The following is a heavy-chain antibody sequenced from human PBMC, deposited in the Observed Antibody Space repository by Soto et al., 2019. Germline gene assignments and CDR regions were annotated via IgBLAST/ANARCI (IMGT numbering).Heavy chain of an antibody. CDR1: GFTFSSYW. J-gene: IGHJ3*02. CDR3: ARGNSQSIAARLGAFDI. Sequence: GGSLRLSCAASGFTFSSYWMHWVRQAPGKGLVWVSRINSDGSSTSYAGSVKGRFTISRDNAKKTLYLQMNSLRAEDTAVYYCARGNSQSIAARLGAFDICGQGTIVTVSS. D-gene: IGHD6-6*01. V-gene: IGHV3-74*01. CDR2: INSDGSST.